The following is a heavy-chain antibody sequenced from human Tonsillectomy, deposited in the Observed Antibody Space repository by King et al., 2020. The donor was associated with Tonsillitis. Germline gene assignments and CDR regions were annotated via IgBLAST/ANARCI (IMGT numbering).Heavy chain of an antibody. D-gene: IGHD2-2*01. Sequence: DVQLVESGGGLVQPGRSLRLSCTASGFIFDDYAMHWVRQAPGKGLEWVSGLSWNSVYIAYADSVKGRFTISRDNAKNSLYLQMDSLRPEDTAFYFCAKQTVGLSVVVAAAFDYWGQGALVTVSS. J-gene: IGHJ4*02. CDR2: LSWNSVYI. CDR1: GFIFDDYA. CDR3: AKQTVGLSVVVAAAFDY. V-gene: IGHV3-9*01.